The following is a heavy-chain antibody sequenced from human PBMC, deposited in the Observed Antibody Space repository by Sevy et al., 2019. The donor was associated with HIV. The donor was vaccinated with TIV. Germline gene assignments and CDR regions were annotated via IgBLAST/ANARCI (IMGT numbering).Heavy chain of an antibody. D-gene: IGHD3-16*01. J-gene: IGHJ4*02. Sequence: GGSLRLSCAASGFTFSANWMNWVRQAPGKGLEWVANIKADGSDKYYVHSVEGRFTISRDNAKNLLFLQMNSLRVEDTAVYYCAHETFGRFESWGQGTLFTVSS. CDR1: GFTFSANW. V-gene: IGHV3-7*01. CDR2: IKADGSDK. CDR3: AHETFGRFES.